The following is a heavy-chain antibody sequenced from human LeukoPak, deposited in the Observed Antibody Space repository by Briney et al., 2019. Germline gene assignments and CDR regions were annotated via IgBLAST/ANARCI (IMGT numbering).Heavy chain of an antibody. D-gene: IGHD1-26*01. CDR3: ARGLDTYKSGVD. CDR1: GGSFSNYY. J-gene: IGHJ4*02. Sequence: NPSETPSLTCAVYGGSFSNYYCTWIRQAPGKGLEWIGEIHPSGSTNYNPSLLSRVTLSLDASKNQFSLRLTSVTAADTAVYFCARGLDTYKSGVDWGQGTLVIVRS. V-gene: IGHV4-34*01. CDR2: IHPSGST.